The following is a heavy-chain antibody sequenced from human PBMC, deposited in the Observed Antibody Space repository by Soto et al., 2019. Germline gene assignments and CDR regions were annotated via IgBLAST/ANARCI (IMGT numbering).Heavy chain of an antibody. D-gene: IGHD3-10*01. CDR3: ARAYYGSGGALGMDV. Sequence: QVQLVESGGGVVQPGRSLRLSCAASGFTFSSYGMHWVRQAPGKGLEWVAVIWYDGSTKYYADSVKGRFTISRDNSKNTLYLQMNSLRAEDTAVYYCARAYYGSGGALGMDVWGQGTTVTVSS. J-gene: IGHJ6*02. CDR2: IWYDGSTK. CDR1: GFTFSSYG. V-gene: IGHV3-33*01.